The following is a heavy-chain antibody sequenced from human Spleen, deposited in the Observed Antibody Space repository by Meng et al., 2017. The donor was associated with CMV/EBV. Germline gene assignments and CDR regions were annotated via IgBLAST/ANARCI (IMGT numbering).Heavy chain of an antibody. D-gene: IGHD3-9*01. CDR1: GFTLSNYW. Sequence: EVQLREAGGGLVQPGGSLRLSCAASGFTLSNYWMTWVRRSPGKGLEWVANIGKEGRDIYYVDSVKGRFTISRDNAKNSLYLQMNSLRVDDTAVYYCARDPDWHQFDYWGQGTLVTVSS. CDR3: ARDPDWHQFDY. CDR2: IGKEGRDI. V-gene: IGHV3-7*04. J-gene: IGHJ4*02.